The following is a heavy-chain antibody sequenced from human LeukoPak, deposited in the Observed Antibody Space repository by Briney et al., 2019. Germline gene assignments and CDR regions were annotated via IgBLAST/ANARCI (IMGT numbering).Heavy chain of an antibody. CDR3: ANHPDYYDSSGPLGY. J-gene: IGHJ4*02. Sequence: PGGSLRLSCAASGFTFSSYGMHWVRQAPGKGLEWVAVISYDGSNKYYADSVKGRFTISRDNSKNTLYLQMNSLRAEDTAVYYCANHPDYYDSSGPLGYWGQGTLVTVSS. V-gene: IGHV3-30*18. CDR2: ISYDGSNK. D-gene: IGHD3-22*01. CDR1: GFTFSSYG.